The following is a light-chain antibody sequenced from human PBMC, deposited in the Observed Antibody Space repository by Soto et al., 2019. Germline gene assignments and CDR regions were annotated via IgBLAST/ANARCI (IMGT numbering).Light chain of an antibody. Sequence: EIVMTQYPANLSLAPGERATLSCRASQSVSSNLAWYQQKPGQAPRLLIYGASTRATGIPARFSGSGSGTQFTLTISSLQSEDFAVYYCQQSGSTFGQGTKVDIK. CDR2: GAS. J-gene: IGKJ1*01. CDR3: QQSGST. V-gene: IGKV3-15*01. CDR1: QSVSSN.